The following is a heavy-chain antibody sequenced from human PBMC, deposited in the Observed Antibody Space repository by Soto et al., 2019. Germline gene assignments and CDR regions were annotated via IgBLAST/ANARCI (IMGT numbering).Heavy chain of an antibody. D-gene: IGHD6-6*01. V-gene: IGHV4-34*01. J-gene: IGHJ5*02. Sequence: QVQLQQWGAGLLKPSETLSLTCAVYGGSFSGYYWSWIRQPPGKGLEWIGEINHSGSTNYNPSLKSRVTIAVDTPKSQFSLNLSSVTAADTAVYYCAGARSSSSPLRWFAPWGRGTLFTVSS. CDR2: INHSGST. CDR3: AGARSSSSPLRWFAP. CDR1: GGSFSGYY.